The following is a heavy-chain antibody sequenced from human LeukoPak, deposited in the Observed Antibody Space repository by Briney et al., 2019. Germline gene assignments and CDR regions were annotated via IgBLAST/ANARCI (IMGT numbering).Heavy chain of an antibody. CDR2: IYFTGST. V-gene: IGHV4-59*01. CDR3: ARGATVIVDHDWFDP. J-gene: IGHJ5*02. CDR1: GGSIRSYY. Sequence: SETLSLTCTVSGGSIRSYYWSWIRQPPGKGLEWIGYIYFTGSTYSNPSLKSRVTISLDTSKNQFSLKLSFVTTADTAIYYCARGATVIVDHDWFDPWGQGTLVTVSS. D-gene: IGHD4-17*01.